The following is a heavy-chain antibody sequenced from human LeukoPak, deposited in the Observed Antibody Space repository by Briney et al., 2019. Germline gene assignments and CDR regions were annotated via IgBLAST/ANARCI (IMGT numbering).Heavy chain of an antibody. J-gene: IGHJ6*03. CDR2: ISGGSSYI. CDR3: ARESGAGGYYYYYNMDV. D-gene: IGHD7-27*01. CDR1: GFTFSSYR. V-gene: IGHV3-21*01. Sequence: GGSLRLSCAASGFTFSSYRMTWVRQAPGKGLEWVSSISGGSSYIYYADSVKGRFTMSRDNAENSLSLQMNSLRADDTAVYYCARESGAGGYYYYYNMDVWGKGTTVTVSS.